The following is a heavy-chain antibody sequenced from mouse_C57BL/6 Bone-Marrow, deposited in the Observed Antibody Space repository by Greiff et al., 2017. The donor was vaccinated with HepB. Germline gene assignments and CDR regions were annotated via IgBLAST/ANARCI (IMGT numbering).Heavy chain of an antibody. D-gene: IGHD2-3*01. CDR1: GFTFNTYA. J-gene: IGHJ4*01. Sequence: EVKLMESGGGLVQPKGSLKLSCAASGFTFNTYAMHWVRQAPGKGLEWVARIRSKSSNYATYYADSVKDRFTISRDDSQRMLYLQMKNLKTEDTAMYYGVRDARDGWDYYAMDYWGQGTSVTVSS. V-gene: IGHV10-3*01. CDR3: VRDARDGWDYYAMDY. CDR2: IRSKSSNYAT.